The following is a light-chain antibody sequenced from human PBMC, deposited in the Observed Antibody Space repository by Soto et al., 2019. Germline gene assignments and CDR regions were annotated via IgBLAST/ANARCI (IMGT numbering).Light chain of an antibody. V-gene: IGLV2-14*03. Sequence: QSALAQPASVSGSPGQSITISCTGTSSDVVGYNYVSWYQHHPGKAPKLIIYDVSNRPSGVSIRFSGSKSDNTASLTISGLQPEDEADYHCSSYTTSNTRQIVFVTGTKVTVL. CDR2: DVS. CDR3: SSYTTSNTRQIV. J-gene: IGLJ1*01. CDR1: SSDVVGYNY.